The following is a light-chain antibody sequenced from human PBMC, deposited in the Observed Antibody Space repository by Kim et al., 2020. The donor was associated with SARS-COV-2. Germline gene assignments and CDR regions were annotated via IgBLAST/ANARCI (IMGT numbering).Light chain of an antibody. J-gene: IGKJ1*01. CDR3: QQRSNWPPT. CDR1: QSVSSY. V-gene: IGKV3-11*01. CDR2: DAS. Sequence: PGERATLSCRASQSVSSYLAWYQQKPGQAPRLLIYDASNRATGIPARFSGSGSGTDFTLTISSLEPEDFAVYYCQQRSNWPPTFGQGTKVDIK.